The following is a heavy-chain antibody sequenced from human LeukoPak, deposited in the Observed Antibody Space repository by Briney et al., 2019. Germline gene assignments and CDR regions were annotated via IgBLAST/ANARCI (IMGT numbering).Heavy chain of an antibody. Sequence: SETLSLTCAVYGGSFSGYYWSWIRQPPGKGLEWMGEINHSGRTNYNPPLKSRVTISVDTSKNQFSLKLSSVTAADTAVYYCARGQRGYFDWLPYYYGMDVWGKGTTVTVSS. D-gene: IGHD3-9*01. CDR2: INHSGRT. CDR3: ARGQRGYFDWLPYYYGMDV. CDR1: GGSFSGYY. V-gene: IGHV4-34*01. J-gene: IGHJ6*04.